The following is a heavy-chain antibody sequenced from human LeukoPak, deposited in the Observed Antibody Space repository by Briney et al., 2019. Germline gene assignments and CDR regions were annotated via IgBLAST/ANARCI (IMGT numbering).Heavy chain of an antibody. CDR1: GGSFSGYY. CDR3: ARLRRYYYYGSGSYSLGVSSMNTGFDY. V-gene: IGHV4-34*01. Sequence: SETLSLTCAAYGGSFSGYYWSWIRQPPGKGLEWIGEINHSGSTNYNPSLKSRVTISVDTSKNQFSLKLSSVTAADTAVYYCARLRRYYYYGSGSYSLGVSSMNTGFDYWGQGTLVTVSS. CDR2: INHSGST. D-gene: IGHD3-10*01. J-gene: IGHJ4*02.